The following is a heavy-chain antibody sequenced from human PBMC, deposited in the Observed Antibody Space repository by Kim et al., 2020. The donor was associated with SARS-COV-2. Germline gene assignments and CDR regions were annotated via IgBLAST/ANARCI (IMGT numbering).Heavy chain of an antibody. CDR3: ARDPPNPTGYTFDY. J-gene: IGHJ4*02. CDR2: IHPHTGVT. Sequence: ASVKVSCWASGYTFSDHYIHLVRQAPGQGLEWMGRIHPHTGVTNYAQGFQDRVTMTRDTSITTVYMELSNLTSDDTAVYYCARDPPNPTGYTFDYWGQGT. V-gene: IGHV1-2*06. CDR1: GYTFSDHY. D-gene: IGHD6-13*01.